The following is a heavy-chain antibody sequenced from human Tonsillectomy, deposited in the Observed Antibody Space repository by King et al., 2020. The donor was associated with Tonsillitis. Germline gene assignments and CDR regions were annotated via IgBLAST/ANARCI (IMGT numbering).Heavy chain of an antibody. CDR1: GFTFSSYG. Sequence: VQLVESGGGVVQPGRSLRLSCVASGFTFSSYGIHWVRQAPGKGLEWVAVISYDGSKKYYADSVKGRFSISRDNSKNTLYLQMNSLRAEDTAVYYCAKDPETGDCISANSYPDYWGQGILVTVSS. CDR2: ISYDGSKK. V-gene: IGHV3-30*18. CDR3: AKDPETGDCISANSYPDY. D-gene: IGHD2-2*01. J-gene: IGHJ4*02.